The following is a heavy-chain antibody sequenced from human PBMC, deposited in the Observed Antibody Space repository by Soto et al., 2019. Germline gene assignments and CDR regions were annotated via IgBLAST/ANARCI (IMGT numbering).Heavy chain of an antibody. J-gene: IGHJ4*02. V-gene: IGHV3-48*02. CDR1: GFSFSDYS. CDR2: LSSSSDDI. D-gene: IGHD2-21*02. Sequence: GGSLGLACVGSGFSFSDYSMNWGRQAPGKGLKWISYLSSSSDDIHYADSVKGRFTVSRDNAKTALFLQMNSLRDDDTAISYCARWPKGSLVTAWGQGTQVTVS. CDR3: ARWPKGSLVTA.